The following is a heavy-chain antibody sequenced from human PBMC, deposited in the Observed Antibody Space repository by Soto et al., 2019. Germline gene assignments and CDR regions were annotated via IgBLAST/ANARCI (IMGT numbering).Heavy chain of an antibody. CDR3: ARHRSSSWSYAFDI. V-gene: IGHV4-39*01. CDR2: GYYSAST. CDR1: GGSINTSDYY. J-gene: IGHJ3*02. Sequence: SETLSLTCTVSGGSINTSDYYWGWIRQPPGKGLEWVGTGYYSASTYFNPSLKSRVTVSVDTSKNQFSLKLSSVTAADTAIYYCARHRSSSWSYAFDIWGQWTMVTVS. D-gene: IGHD6-13*01.